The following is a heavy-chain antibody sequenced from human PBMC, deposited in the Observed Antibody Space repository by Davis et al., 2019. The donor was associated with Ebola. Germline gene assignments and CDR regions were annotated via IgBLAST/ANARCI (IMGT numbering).Heavy chain of an antibody. CDR2: IYSGGST. CDR3: ARGYSLNY. V-gene: IGHV3-53*01. Sequence: ETLSLTCTVSGGSISSYYWSWVRQAPGKGLEWVSVIYSGGSTYYADSVKGRFTISRDNSKNTLYLQMNSLRAEDTAVYYCARGYSLNYWGQGTLVTVSS. CDR1: GGSISSYY. D-gene: IGHD6-13*01. J-gene: IGHJ4*02.